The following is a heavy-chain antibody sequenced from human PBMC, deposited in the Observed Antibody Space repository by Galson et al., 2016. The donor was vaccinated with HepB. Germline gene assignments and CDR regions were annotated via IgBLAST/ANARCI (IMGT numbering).Heavy chain of an antibody. J-gene: IGHJ4*02. Sequence: SLRLSCAASEFTFNNCPLHWVRQAPGKGLEWVAVLSPDGVTKFYADSVRARVTISRDKSTTTVYLQMDGLSAEDTAVYYCAREWELGGYFDYWGQGTLVTVSS. CDR2: LSPDGVTK. CDR1: EFTFNNCP. V-gene: IGHV3-30-3*01. D-gene: IGHD1-26*01. CDR3: AREWELGGYFDY.